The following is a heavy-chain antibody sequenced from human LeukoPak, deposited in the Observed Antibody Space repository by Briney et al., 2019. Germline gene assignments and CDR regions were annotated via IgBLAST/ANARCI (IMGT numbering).Heavy chain of an antibody. V-gene: IGHV1-18*01. D-gene: IGHD6-19*01. CDR1: GYTFTSYG. CDR2: IIAYNSNT. Sequence: ASVKVSCKASGYTFTSYGISWVRQAPGQGLEWMGWIIAYNSNTNYAQKLQGRVTMTTDTSTSTAYMELRRLRSDDTAVYYCGRDSSGWYRLMSIDYWGQGTLVTVSS. J-gene: IGHJ4*02. CDR3: GRDSSGWYRLMSIDY.